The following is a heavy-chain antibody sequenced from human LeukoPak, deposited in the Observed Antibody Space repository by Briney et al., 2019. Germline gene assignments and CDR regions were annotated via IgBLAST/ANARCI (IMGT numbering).Heavy chain of an antibody. J-gene: IGHJ3*02. D-gene: IGHD3-22*01. CDR2: IIPIFGTA. Sequence: GGSVKVSCKASGGTFSSYAISWVRQAPGQGLEWMGGIIPIFGTANYAQKFQGRVTITTDESTSTAYMELSSLRSEDTAVYYCARVTYYYDRSGYYHDAFDIWGQRTMVTVSS. V-gene: IGHV1-69*05. CDR1: GGTFSSYA. CDR3: ARVTYYYDRSGYYHDAFDI.